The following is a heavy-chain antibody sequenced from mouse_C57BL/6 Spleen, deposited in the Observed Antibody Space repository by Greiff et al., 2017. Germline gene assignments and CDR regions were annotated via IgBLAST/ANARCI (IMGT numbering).Heavy chain of an antibody. CDR3: AREAWRDFDY. CDR1: GYTFTSYW. V-gene: IGHV1-50*01. CDR2: IDPSDSYT. D-gene: IGHD3-2*02. Sequence: VQLQQPGAELVKPGASVKLSCKASGYTFTSYWMQWVKQRPGQGLEWIGEIDPSDSYTNYNQKFKGKATLTVDTASSTAYMQLSSLTSEDAAVYYCAREAWRDFDYWGQGTTLTVSS. J-gene: IGHJ2*01.